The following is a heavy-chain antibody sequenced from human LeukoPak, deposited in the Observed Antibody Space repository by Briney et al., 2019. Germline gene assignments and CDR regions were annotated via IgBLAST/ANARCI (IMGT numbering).Heavy chain of an antibody. CDR1: GGSISSGDYY. V-gene: IGHV4-30-4*01. CDR3: ARTTTFAPHFDY. Sequence: SETLSLTCTVSGGSISSGDYYWSWIRQPPGKGLEWIGYIYYSGSTYYNPSLKSRVTISVDTSKNQFSLKLSSVTAADTAVYYCARTTTFAPHFDYWGQGTLVTVSS. CDR2: IYYSGST. J-gene: IGHJ4*02. D-gene: IGHD1-1*01.